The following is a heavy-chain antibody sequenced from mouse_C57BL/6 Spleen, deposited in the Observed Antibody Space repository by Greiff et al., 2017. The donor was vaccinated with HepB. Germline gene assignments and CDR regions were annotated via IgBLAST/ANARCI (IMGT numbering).Heavy chain of an antibody. V-gene: IGHV1-66*01. J-gene: IGHJ2*01. CDR2: IYPGSGNT. CDR1: GYSFTSYY. Sequence: VQLQQSGPELVKPGASVKISCKASGYSFTSYYIHWVKQRPGQGLEWIGWIYPGSGNTKYNEKFKGKATLTADTSSSTAYMQLSSLTSEDSAVYYCASGYYYGSSPYWFDYWGQGTTLTVSS. CDR3: ASGYYYGSSPYWFDY. D-gene: IGHD1-1*01.